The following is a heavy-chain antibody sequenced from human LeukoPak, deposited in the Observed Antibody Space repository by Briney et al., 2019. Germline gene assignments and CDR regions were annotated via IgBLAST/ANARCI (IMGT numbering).Heavy chain of an antibody. Sequence: SQTLSLTCAISGDSVSSYSAAWNWIRQSPSRGLEWLGRTYYRSNWYNDYAGSLRGRITINPDTFRNQFSLHLSSVTPDDTAVYYCARDPEWVYDTFDVWGQGTMVTVSS. CDR1: GDSVSSYSAA. CDR3: ARDPEWVYDTFDV. D-gene: IGHD3-3*01. J-gene: IGHJ3*01. CDR2: TYYRSNWYN. V-gene: IGHV6-1*01.